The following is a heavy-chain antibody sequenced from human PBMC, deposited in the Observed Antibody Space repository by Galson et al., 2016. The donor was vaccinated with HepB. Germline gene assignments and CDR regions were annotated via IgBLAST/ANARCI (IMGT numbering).Heavy chain of an antibody. CDR2: IKQDGSEQ. V-gene: IGHV3-7*01. CDR3: ARAPYVDTAMVTEGGGDYFDY. J-gene: IGHJ4*02. CDR1: GFTFSSYW. D-gene: IGHD5-18*01. Sequence: SLRLSCAASGFTFSSYWMSWVRQAPGKGLEWVANIKQDGSEQYYVDSVKGRLTISRDNAKNSLYLQMNRLRAEDTAVYYWARAPYVDTAMVTEGGGDYFDYWGQGTLVTVSS.